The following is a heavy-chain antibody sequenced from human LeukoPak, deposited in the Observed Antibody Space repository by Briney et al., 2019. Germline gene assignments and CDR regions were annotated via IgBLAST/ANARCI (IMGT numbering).Heavy chain of an antibody. CDR1: GATFTSYA. J-gene: IGHJ6*02. D-gene: IGHD3-16*01. CDR2: IILIFGTA. Sequence: SVKVSCKASGATFTSYAISWVRQAPGQGLEWMGGIILIFGTANDAQKFQGRVTITADESTSTAYMELSSLRSEDTAVYYCARTLGLGAKPHNYYYGMDVWGQGTTVTVSS. CDR3: ARTLGLGAKPHNYYYGMDV. V-gene: IGHV1-69*13.